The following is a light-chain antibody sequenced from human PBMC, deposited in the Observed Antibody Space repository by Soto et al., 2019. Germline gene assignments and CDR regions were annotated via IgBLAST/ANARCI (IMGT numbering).Light chain of an antibody. CDR3: CSYAGNNTLV. CDR2: EVS. J-gene: IGLJ3*02. CDR1: SSNVGSYNF. V-gene: IGLV2-23*02. Sequence: QSVLTQPASVSGSRVQSMTISCTGTSSNVGSYNFVSWYRQYPGKAPDLIIYEVSQRPSTFFNRFSGSKSGNTASLTVSGLQSDDEADYYCCSYAGNNTLVFGGGTKVTVL.